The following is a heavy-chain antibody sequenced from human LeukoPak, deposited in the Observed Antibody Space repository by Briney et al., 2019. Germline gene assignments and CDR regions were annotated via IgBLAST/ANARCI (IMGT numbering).Heavy chain of an antibody. J-gene: IGHJ4*02. CDR1: GFTFSTYG. CDR2: ISRSASSI. D-gene: IGHD4-17*01. Sequence: GGSLRLSCASSGFTFSTYGMSWVRQAPGKGLEWVSYISRSASSIYYADSVKGRFTTSRDNAKNSLYLQMNSLRAEDTAIYFCARNDYGDYGIDYWGQGTLVTVSS. V-gene: IGHV3-21*01. CDR3: ARNDYGDYGIDY.